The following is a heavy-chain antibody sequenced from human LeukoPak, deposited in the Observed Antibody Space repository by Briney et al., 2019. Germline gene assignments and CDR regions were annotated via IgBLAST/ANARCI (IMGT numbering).Heavy chain of an antibody. CDR1: GYSISSGYY. CDR2: IYHSGST. CDR3: ARVEGARSYYYYYIDV. Sequence: SESLSLTCAVSGYSISSGYYWGWIRQPPGKGLEWIGSIYHSGSTYYNPSLKSRVTISVDTSKNQFSLKLSSVTAADTAVYYCARVEGARSYYYYYIDVWGKGTTVTVSS. D-gene: IGHD1-1*01. V-gene: IGHV4-38-2*01. J-gene: IGHJ6*03.